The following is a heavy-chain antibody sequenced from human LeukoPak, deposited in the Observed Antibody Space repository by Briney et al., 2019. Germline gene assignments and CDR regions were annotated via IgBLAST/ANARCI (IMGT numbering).Heavy chain of an antibody. Sequence: GGSLRLSCEPSGFPFSSYWMLWVRQAPGKGLVWVSRIGGDGTIKTYADFARGRFIVSRDNTKNILYLQMNSLKVEDTATYFCSRSQFDYWGQGVLVTVSS. V-gene: IGHV3-74*03. CDR3: SRSQFDY. J-gene: IGHJ4*02. CDR2: IGGDGTIK. CDR1: GFPFSSYW.